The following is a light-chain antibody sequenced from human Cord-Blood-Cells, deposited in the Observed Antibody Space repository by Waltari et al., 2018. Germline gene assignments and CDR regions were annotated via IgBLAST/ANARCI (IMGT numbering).Light chain of an antibody. Sequence: QSVLTQPPSVSGAPGQRVTISCTGSSSNIGAGYDVHWYQQLPGTAPKLLIYGNSNRPSGVPDRFSGSQSGTSASLAIPGLQVEDEADYYCQSYDSSLSGYVFGTGTKVTVL. CDR3: QSYDSSLSGYV. J-gene: IGLJ1*01. V-gene: IGLV1-40*01. CDR2: GNS. CDR1: SSNIGAGYD.